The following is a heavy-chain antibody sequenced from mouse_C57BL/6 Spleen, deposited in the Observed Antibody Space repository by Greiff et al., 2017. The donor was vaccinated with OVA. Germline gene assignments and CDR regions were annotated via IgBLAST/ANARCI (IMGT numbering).Heavy chain of an antibody. CDR3: ARGYDYPYWYFDV. V-gene: IGHV5-17*01. CDR1: GFTFSDYG. CDR2: ISSGSSTI. J-gene: IGHJ1*03. Sequence: EVKVVESGGGLVKPGGSLKLSCAASGFTFSDYGMHWVRQAPEQGLEWVAYISSGSSTIYYADTVKGRFTISRDNAKNTLFLQMTSLRSEDTAMDYCARGYDYPYWYFDVWGTGTTVTVSS. D-gene: IGHD2-4*01.